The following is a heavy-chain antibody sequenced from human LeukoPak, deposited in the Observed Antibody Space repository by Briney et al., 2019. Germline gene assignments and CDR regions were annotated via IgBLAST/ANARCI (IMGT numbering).Heavy chain of an antibody. CDR2: NSSSSSYT. J-gene: IGHJ4*02. CDR3: AKERVLRV. D-gene: IGHD3-16*01. Sequence: GGSLRLSCAASGFTFSDYHVTWMRQAPGRGLVWVSYNSSSSSYTKYAASVRGRFTVSRDNAKHSLYLQMNSLRAEYTAVYYCAKERVLRVWGQGTLVTVSS. CDR1: GFTFSDYH. V-gene: IGHV3-11*05.